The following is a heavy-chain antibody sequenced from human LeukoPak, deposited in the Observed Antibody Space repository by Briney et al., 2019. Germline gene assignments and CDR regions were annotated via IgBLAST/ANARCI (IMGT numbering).Heavy chain of an antibody. V-gene: IGHV4-59*12. Sequence: KPSETLSLTCTASGGSISSYYWSWIRQPPGKGLEWIGYIYYSGSTNYNPSLKSRVIISVDTSKNQFSLKLSSVTAADTAVYYCARSRGYFDYWGQETLVTVSS. J-gene: IGHJ4*02. D-gene: IGHD5/OR15-5a*01. CDR1: GGSISSYY. CDR2: IYYSGST. CDR3: ARSRGYFDY.